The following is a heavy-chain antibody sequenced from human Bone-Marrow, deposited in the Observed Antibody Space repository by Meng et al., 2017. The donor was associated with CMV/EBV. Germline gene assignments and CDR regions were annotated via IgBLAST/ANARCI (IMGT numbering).Heavy chain of an antibody. CDR2: MNPNSGNT. CDR1: GYTFTSYD. Sequence: ASVKVSCKASGYTFTSYDINWVRQATGQGLEWMGWMNPNSGNTGYAQKFQGRVTMTRNTSISTAYMELSSLRSEDTAVYYCAEAGYYYDSSGYDYYYYGMDVWGQGNTVTVSS. D-gene: IGHD3-22*01. V-gene: IGHV1-8*01. J-gene: IGHJ6*02. CDR3: AEAGYYYDSSGYDYYYYGMDV.